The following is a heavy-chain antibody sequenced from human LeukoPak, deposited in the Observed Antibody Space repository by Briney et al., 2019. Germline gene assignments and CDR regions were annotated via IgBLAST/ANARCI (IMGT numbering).Heavy chain of an antibody. CDR1: GGSINSYE. V-gene: IGHV4-59*08. CDR2: IYYSGST. J-gene: IGHJ6*02. CDR3: ARHPRYYYGIYA. Sequence: SETLSLTCTVSGGSINSYEWSWIRQPPGKGLEWIGYIYYSGSTDYNPSLQSRVTISVDTSKNQFSLKLASVTAADTAVYYCARHPRYYYGIYAWGQGTTVTVSS.